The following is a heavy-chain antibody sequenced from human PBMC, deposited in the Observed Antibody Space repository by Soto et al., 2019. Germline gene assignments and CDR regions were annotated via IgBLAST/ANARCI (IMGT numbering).Heavy chain of an antibody. J-gene: IGHJ6*02. CDR3: ARLNRDYYYYGMDV. Sequence: PSETLSLTCAVSGDPISSSKWWTWVRQTPGKVLEWIGKIDQNGITNYNPSLESRVTILKDNSKNQLSLKLTSVTAVDSAVYYCARLNRDYYYYGMDVWGQGATVTV. CDR2: IDQNGIT. CDR1: GDPISSSKW. V-gene: IGHV4-4*02.